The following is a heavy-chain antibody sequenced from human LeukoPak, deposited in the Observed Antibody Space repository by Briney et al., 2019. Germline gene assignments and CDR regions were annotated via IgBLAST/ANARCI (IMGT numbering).Heavy chain of an antibody. Sequence: SETLSLTCTLCGGSISTYYWSWIRQPPGKGLEWIGYIYFSGTTNYNPSLKSRVTISVDTSKNQFSLKLNSVTAADTAVYYCARVPRYYDSSGYYVGYFDYWGQGILVTVSS. V-gene: IGHV4-59*01. CDR3: ARVPRYYDSSGYYVGYFDY. CDR1: GGSISTYY. D-gene: IGHD3-22*01. CDR2: IYFSGTT. J-gene: IGHJ4*02.